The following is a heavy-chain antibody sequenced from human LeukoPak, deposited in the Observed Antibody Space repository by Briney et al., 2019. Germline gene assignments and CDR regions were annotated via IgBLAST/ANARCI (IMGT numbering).Heavy chain of an antibody. CDR3: AAVFNWDYFDY. CDR1: GFTFSDYY. CDR2: ISSGGSTI. Sequence: GGSLRLSCAASGFTFSDYYMTWIRQAPGKGLEWVSYISSGGSTIYYADSVKGRFTISRDNTKNSLYLQMNSLRAEDTAVYYCAAVFNWDYFDYWGQGTLVTVSS. J-gene: IGHJ4*02. V-gene: IGHV3-11*04. D-gene: IGHD7-27*01.